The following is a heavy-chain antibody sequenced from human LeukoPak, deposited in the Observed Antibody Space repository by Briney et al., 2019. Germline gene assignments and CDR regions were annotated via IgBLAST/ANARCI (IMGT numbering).Heavy chain of an antibody. Sequence: PSETLSLTCTVSGGSVHSYDHYWAWIRQPPGKGLEWMGTIYSSGTTSYNPSLKSRVTISVDTSSNHFYLNLISVTAADTALYYCARQPHSYGPDYYYYYMDLRGTGTTVTVSS. CDR2: IYSSGTT. CDR3: ARQPHSYGPDYYYYYMDL. J-gene: IGHJ6*03. CDR1: GGSVHSYDHY. D-gene: IGHD5-18*01. V-gene: IGHV4-39*01.